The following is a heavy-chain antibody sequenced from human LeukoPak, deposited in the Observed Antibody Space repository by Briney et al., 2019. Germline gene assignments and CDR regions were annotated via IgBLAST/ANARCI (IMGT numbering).Heavy chain of an antibody. D-gene: IGHD3-9*01. J-gene: IGHJ4*02. CDR2: ISYDGSNK. V-gene: IGHV3-30-3*01. CDR3: ARGLGDEWVDY. Sequence: GGSLRLSCAASGFTFSSYAMHWVRQAPGKGLEWVAVISYDGSNKYYADSVKGRFTISRDNSKNTLYLQMNSLRAEDTAVYYCARGLGDEWVDYWGQGTLVTVSS. CDR1: GFTFSSYA.